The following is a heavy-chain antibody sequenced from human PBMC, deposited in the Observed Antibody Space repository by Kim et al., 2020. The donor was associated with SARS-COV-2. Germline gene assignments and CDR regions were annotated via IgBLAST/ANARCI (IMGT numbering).Heavy chain of an antibody. J-gene: IGHJ5*02. D-gene: IGHD1-26*01. Sequence: SETLSLTCAVYGGSFSGYYWSWIRQPPGKGLEWIGEINHSGSTNYNPSLKSRVTISVDTSKNQFSLKLSSVTAADTAVYYCARGPRYSGSYYSWFDPWGQGTLVTVSS. V-gene: IGHV4-34*01. CDR3: ARGPRYSGSYYSWFDP. CDR1: GGSFSGYY. CDR2: INHSGST.